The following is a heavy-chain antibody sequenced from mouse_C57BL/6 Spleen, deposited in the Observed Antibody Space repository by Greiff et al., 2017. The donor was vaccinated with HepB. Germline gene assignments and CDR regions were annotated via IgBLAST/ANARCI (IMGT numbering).Heavy chain of an antibody. D-gene: IGHD1-1*01. CDR2: INPNNGGT. V-gene: IGHV1-22*01. CDR3: ARAVPPYWYFDV. Sequence: EVQLQQSGPELVKPGASVKMSCKASGYTFTDYNMHWVKQSHGKSLEWIGYINPNNGGTSYNQKFKGKATLTVNKSSSTAYMELRSLTSEDSAVYYCARAVPPYWYFDVWGTGTTVTVSS. CDR1: GYTFTDYN. J-gene: IGHJ1*03.